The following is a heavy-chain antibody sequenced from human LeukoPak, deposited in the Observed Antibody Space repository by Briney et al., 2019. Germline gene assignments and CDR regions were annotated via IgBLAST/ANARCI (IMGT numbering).Heavy chain of an antibody. V-gene: IGHV1-2*02. CDR1: GYTFTGFF. D-gene: IGHD3-10*01. CDR2: INPNSGAT. CDR3: ASLGDYYGSGSHAPFDY. J-gene: IGHJ4*02. Sequence: ASVKVSCKASGYTFTGFFMHWVRQAPGQGLEWMGWINPNSGATNFAQKFQGRVTMTRDTSISTAYMELTRLRSDDTAVYYCASLGDYYGSGSHAPFDYWGQGTLVTVSS.